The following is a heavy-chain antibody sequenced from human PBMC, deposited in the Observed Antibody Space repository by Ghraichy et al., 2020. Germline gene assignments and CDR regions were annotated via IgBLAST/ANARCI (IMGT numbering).Heavy chain of an antibody. D-gene: IGHD6-25*01. V-gene: IGHV3-33*05. Sequence: GESLNISCAASGLTFTNHGFHWVRQAPGKGLEWVAFISYDGRHTYYADSVKGRFTISRDDSQDTLYLQMNSLRVEDTAMFHCARGRADRYFDSWGQGTLVTVSS. J-gene: IGHJ4*02. CDR3: ARGRADRYFDS. CDR2: ISYDGRHT. CDR1: GLTFTNHG.